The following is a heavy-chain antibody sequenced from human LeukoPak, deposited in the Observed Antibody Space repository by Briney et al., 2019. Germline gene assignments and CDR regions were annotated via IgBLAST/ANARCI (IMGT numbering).Heavy chain of an antibody. V-gene: IGHV3-21*01. D-gene: IGHD6-19*01. CDR1: GFTFSSYS. Sequence: GGSLRLSCAASGFTFSSYSMNWVRQAPGKGLEWVSSISSSSSYIYYADSVKGRFTISRDNSKNTLYLQMNSLRAEDTAVYYCAKDRRGWYLFLFDYWGQGTLVTVSS. CDR3: AKDRRGWYLFLFDY. J-gene: IGHJ4*02. CDR2: ISSSSSYI.